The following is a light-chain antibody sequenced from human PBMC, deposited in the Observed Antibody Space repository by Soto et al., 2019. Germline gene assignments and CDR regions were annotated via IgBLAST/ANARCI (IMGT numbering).Light chain of an antibody. Sequence: EIVMTQSPATLSVSPGERVTLSCRASQSVFSSLAWYQQKPGQDPRLLIYGAATRATGIPSRFSGSGSGTEFTLTISRLQSEVFAVYYCQQYHSWPAFSRGTKVEIK. V-gene: IGKV3-15*01. CDR3: QQYHSWPA. J-gene: IGKJ4*02. CDR1: QSVFSS. CDR2: GAA.